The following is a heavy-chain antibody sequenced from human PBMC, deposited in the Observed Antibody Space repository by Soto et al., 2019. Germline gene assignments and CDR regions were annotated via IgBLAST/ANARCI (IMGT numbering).Heavy chain of an antibody. CDR3: ESEGQATGSSSPYYFDY. Sequence: QVQLVESGGGVVQPGRSLRLSCAASGFTFSSYAMYWVRQAPGKGLEWVAVISYDGSNKYYADSVKGRFTISRDNSKNTLYLQMNSLRAEDTAVYYCESEGQATGSSSPYYFDYWGQGTLVTVSS. V-gene: IGHV3-30-3*01. CDR2: ISYDGSNK. D-gene: IGHD6-13*01. CDR1: GFTFSSYA. J-gene: IGHJ4*02.